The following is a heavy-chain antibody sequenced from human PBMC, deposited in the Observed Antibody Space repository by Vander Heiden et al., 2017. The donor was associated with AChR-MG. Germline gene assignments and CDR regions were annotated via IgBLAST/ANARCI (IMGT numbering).Heavy chain of an antibody. D-gene: IGHD3-3*01. CDR2: IYYSGST. CDR1: GGSISSYY. J-gene: IGHJ6*04. Sequence: QVQLQESGPGLVKPSETLSLTCTVSGGSISSYYWSWIRQPPGKGLEWIGYIYYSGSTNYNPSLKSRVTISVDTSKNQFSLKLSSVTAADTAVYYCARGVFWSGYGSGGMDVWGKGTTVTVSS. CDR3: ARGVFWSGYGSGGMDV. V-gene: IGHV4-59*01.